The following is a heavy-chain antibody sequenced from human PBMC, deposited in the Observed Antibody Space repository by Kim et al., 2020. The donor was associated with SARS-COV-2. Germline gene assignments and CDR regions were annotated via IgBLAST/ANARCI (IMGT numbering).Heavy chain of an antibody. D-gene: IGHD3-16*01. J-gene: IGHJ4*02. CDR2: IYTSGST. V-gene: IGHV4-61*02. CDR3: ASTAPRGGDQFDY. Sequence: SETLSLTCTVSGGSISSGSYYWSWIRQPAGKGLEWIGRIYTSGSTNYNPSLKSRVTISVDTSKNQFSLKLSSVTAADTAVYYCASTAPRGGDQFDYWGQGTLVTVSS. CDR1: GGSISSGSYY.